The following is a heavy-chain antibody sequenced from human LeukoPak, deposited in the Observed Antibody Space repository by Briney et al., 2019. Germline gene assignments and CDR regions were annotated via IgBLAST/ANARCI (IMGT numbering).Heavy chain of an antibody. CDR1: GFTVSTNY. D-gene: IGHD3-10*01. Sequence: GGSLRLSCAASGFTVSTNYMSWVRQAPGKGLEWVSVIYSDGRTYYADSVKGRFTISRDNFKNTLYLQMNSLRAEDTAVYYCARDSGRFDVFDIWGQGTMVTVSS. V-gene: IGHV3-53*01. CDR3: ARDSGRFDVFDI. J-gene: IGHJ3*02. CDR2: IYSDGRT.